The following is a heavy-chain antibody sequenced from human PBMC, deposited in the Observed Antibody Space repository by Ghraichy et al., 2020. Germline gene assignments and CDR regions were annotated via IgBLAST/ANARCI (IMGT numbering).Heavy chain of an antibody. CDR2: IYYSGST. Sequence: SETLSLTCTVSGGSISSYYWSWIRQPPGKGLEWIGYIYYSGSTNYNPSLKSRVTISVDTSKNQFSLKLNSVTAADTAVYYCARVSKLRYYGMDVWGQGTTVTVSS. CDR1: GGSISSYY. J-gene: IGHJ6*02. D-gene: IGHD4-17*01. V-gene: IGHV4-59*08. CDR3: ARVSKLRYYGMDV.